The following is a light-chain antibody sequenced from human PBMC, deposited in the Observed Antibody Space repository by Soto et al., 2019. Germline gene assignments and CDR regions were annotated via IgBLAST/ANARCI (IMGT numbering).Light chain of an antibody. J-gene: IGKJ4*01. CDR1: QNLLHSNGYNY. CDR3: AQGLATPFT. Sequence: EIVRTQSPLSLPVTPGEPASISCRTSQNLLHSNGYNYVNWYLQKPGQSPQLLIYLGSNRASGVPDRFSGSGSGTDFTLTINRVEAEDVGLYFCAQGLATPFTFGGGTKVDIK. V-gene: IGKV2-28*01. CDR2: LGS.